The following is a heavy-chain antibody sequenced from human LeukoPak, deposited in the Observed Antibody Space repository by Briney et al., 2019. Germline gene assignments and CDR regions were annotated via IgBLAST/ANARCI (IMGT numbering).Heavy chain of an antibody. CDR2: ISGSGGST. CDR1: GFTFSNYA. D-gene: IGHD3-3*01. Sequence: GGSLRISCAASGFTFSNYAMSWVRQAPTEELEWVSAISGSGGSTYYADSVKGRFTISRDNSKNTLYLQMNSLRAEDTAVYYCAKDGGGLRFFDYWGQGTLVTVSS. J-gene: IGHJ4*02. V-gene: IGHV3-23*01. CDR3: AKDGGGLRFFDY.